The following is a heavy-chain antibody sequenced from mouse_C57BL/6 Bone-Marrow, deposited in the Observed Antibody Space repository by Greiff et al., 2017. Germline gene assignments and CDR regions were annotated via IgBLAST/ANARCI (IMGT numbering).Heavy chain of an antibody. J-gene: IGHJ4*01. CDR1: GFTFSDYY. D-gene: IGHD1-1*01. CDR2: INYDGSST. CDR3: ARGKTTVVATGAMDY. Sequence: DVMLVESEGGLVQPGSSMKLSCTASGFTFSDYYMAWVRQVPEKGLEWVAYINYDGSSTYYLDSLKSRFIISRDNAKNILCLQMSSLKSEDTATYYCARGKTTVVATGAMDYWGQGTSVTVSS. V-gene: IGHV5-16*01.